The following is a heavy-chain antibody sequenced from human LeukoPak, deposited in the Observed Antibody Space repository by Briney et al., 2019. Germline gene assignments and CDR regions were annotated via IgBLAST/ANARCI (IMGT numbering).Heavy chain of an antibody. CDR3: AKDSTGYNWNYGWWYYYYGMDV. D-gene: IGHD1-7*01. Sequence: GGSLRLSCAASKFTFSSYAMHWVRQAPGKGLEWVAVISYDGSNYYYADSVKGRFTISRDNSKNTLYLQMNSLRAEDTAVYYCAKDSTGYNWNYGWWYYYYGMDVWGQGTTVTVSS. V-gene: IGHV3-30*04. CDR2: ISYDGSNY. CDR1: KFTFSSYA. J-gene: IGHJ6*02.